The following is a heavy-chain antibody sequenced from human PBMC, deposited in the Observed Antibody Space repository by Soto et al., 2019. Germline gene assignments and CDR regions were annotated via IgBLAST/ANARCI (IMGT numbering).Heavy chain of an antibody. J-gene: IGHJ4*02. CDR2: INPNSGGT. D-gene: IGHD2-15*01. CDR3: ARDRGYCSDTSCPDLDY. CDR1: GYTFTGYY. V-gene: IGHV1-2*02. Sequence: ASVKVSCKASGYTFTGYYMHWVRQAPGQGLEWMGWINPNSGGTNYAQKFQGRVTMIVDTSMSTAYMELSSLRYEATAVYYCARDRGYCSDTSCPDLDYWGQGTLVTVSA.